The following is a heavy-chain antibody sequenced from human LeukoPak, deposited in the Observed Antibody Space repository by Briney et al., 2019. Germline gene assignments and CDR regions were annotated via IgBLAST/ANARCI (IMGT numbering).Heavy chain of an antibody. D-gene: IGHD3-10*01. V-gene: IGHV3-23*01. CDR2: ISGSGGST. Sequence: GGSLRLSCAASGFTFSSYAMSWVRQAPGKGLEWVSAISGSGGSTYYADSVKGRFTISRDNSKNTLYLQMNSLRTEDTAVYYCAKDHSTVRGINLYYFDYWGQGTLVTVSS. CDR3: AKDHSTVRGINLYYFDY. CDR1: GFTFSSYA. J-gene: IGHJ4*02.